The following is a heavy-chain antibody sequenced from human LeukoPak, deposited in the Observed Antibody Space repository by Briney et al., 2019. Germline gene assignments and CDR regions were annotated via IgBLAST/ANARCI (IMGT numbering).Heavy chain of an antibody. J-gene: IGHJ4*02. CDR2: ICGSGGST. CDR3: AKVSEEGAYSSGWYVEGYYFDY. D-gene: IGHD6-19*01. CDR1: GFTFSSYA. Sequence: PGASLRLSCAASGFTFSSYAMSWVRQAPGKGLECVSAICGSGGSTYYADSVKGRFTISRDNSKNTLYLQMNSLRAEDTAVYYCAKVSEEGAYSSGWYVEGYYFDYWGQGTLVTVSS. V-gene: IGHV3-23*01.